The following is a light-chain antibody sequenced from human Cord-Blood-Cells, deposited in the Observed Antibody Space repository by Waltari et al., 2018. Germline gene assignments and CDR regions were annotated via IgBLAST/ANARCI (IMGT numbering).Light chain of an antibody. J-gene: IGKJ1*01. CDR1: QSISSY. V-gene: IGKV1-39*01. Sequence: DIQMTQSPSSLSASVGDRVTITCRASQSISSYLNWYQQKPGKAPKLLIYAASSLQSGVPSRFSGSRSGTDFTLTISSLQPEDFSTDYCQQSYSTPQTFGQGTKVEIK. CDR2: AAS. CDR3: QQSYSTPQT.